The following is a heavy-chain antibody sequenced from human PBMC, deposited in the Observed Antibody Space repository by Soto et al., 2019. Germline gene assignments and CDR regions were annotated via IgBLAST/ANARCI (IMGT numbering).Heavy chain of an antibody. CDR1: GYIFANHY. D-gene: IGHD3-22*01. V-gene: IGHV1-46*01. CDR3: ARADYYDGSGFYYDY. Sequence: QVQLVQSGAEVKKPGASMKFSCKASGYIFANHYIHWVRQAPGQGLEWMGIINPSGGSTNYLQKFQGRVTMTRDTSTSTVYMELSSLRSEDTAVYFCARADYYDGSGFYYDYWGQGTLVTVSS. CDR2: INPSGGST. J-gene: IGHJ4*02.